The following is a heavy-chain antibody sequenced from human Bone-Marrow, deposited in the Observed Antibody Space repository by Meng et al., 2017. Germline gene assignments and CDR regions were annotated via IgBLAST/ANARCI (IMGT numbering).Heavy chain of an antibody. D-gene: IGHD2-2*01. CDR1: GGSISSYY. CDR3: ARDARRAAAPFDI. Sequence: SETLSLTCTVSGGSISSYYWSWIRQLPGKGLEWIGYIYYSGSTNYNPSLKSRVTISVDTSKNQFSLKLSSVTAADTAVYYCARDARRAAAPFDIWGQGTMVTVSS. J-gene: IGHJ3*02. V-gene: IGHV4-59*01. CDR2: IYYSGST.